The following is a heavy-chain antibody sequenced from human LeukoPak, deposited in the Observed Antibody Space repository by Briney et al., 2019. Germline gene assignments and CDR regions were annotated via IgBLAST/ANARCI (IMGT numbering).Heavy chain of an antibody. Sequence: PGGSLRLSCAASGFTFSDYAMHWVRQAPGKGLEYVSAISHNGGSTYYAHSVKGRFTISRDNSKNTLYLQLGSLRDEDMAVYYCARERRFCTSTSCYCFFDYWAREPWSPSPQ. J-gene: IGHJ4*02. CDR3: ARERRFCTSTSCYCFFDY. V-gene: IGHV3-64*01. CDR2: ISHNGGST. D-gene: IGHD2-2*01. CDR1: GFTFSDYA.